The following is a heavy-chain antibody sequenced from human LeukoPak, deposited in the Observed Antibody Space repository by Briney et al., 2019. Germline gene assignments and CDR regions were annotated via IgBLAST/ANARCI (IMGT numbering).Heavy chain of an antibody. V-gene: IGHV3-30*03. D-gene: IGHD3-3*01. J-gene: IGHJ4*02. CDR3: ARDKAWNYFDY. CDR2: ISNDGSRK. Sequence: PGGSLRLSCAASGFVFRNYFMSWVRQAPGKGLEWVAIISNDGSRKYYAHSVEGRFTISRDNSKNTLYLQMDSLRAEDTAVYYCARDKAWNYFDYWGQGTLVTVSS. CDR1: GFVFRNYF.